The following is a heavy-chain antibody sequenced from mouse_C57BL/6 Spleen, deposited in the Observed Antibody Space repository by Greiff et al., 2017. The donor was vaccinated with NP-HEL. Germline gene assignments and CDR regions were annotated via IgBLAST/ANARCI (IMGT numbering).Heavy chain of an antibody. V-gene: IGHV5-12*01. CDR2: ISNGGGSN. D-gene: IGHD2-2*01. J-gene: IGHJ2*01. CDR3: ARQGIYYGSPGYFDY. CDR1: GFTFSDYY. Sequence: EVQVVESGGGLVQPGGSLKLSCAASGFTFSDYYMYWVRQTPEKRLEWVAYISNGGGSNYYPDTVKGRFTISRDNAKNTLYLQRSRLKSEDTAMYYCARQGIYYGSPGYFDYWGQGTTLTVSS.